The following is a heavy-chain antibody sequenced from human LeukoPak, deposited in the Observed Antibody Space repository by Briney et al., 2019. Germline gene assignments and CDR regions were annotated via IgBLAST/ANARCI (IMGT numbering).Heavy chain of an antibody. CDR3: ARDRDCGGDCYGY. V-gene: IGHV4-4*07. J-gene: IGHJ4*02. CDR2: IYTSGST. Sequence: SETLSLTCTVSGGSISSYYWRWIRQPAGKGLEWIGRIYTSGSTNYNPSLKSRVTISVDKSKNQFSLKLSSVTAADTAVYYCARDRDCGGDCYGYWGQGTLVTVSS. CDR1: GGSISSYY. D-gene: IGHD2-21*01.